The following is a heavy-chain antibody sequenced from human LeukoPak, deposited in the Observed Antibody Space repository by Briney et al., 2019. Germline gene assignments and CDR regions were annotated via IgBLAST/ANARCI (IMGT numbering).Heavy chain of an antibody. Sequence: PSETLSLTCAVYGGSFSGYYWSWIRQPPGKGLEWIGEINHSGSTNYNPSLKSRVTISVDTSKNQFSLKLSSVTAADTAVYYCARSIVVAGIVSDYYYYAMDVWGQGTTVTVSS. J-gene: IGHJ6*02. CDR3: ARSIVVAGIVSDYYYYAMDV. CDR2: INHSGST. V-gene: IGHV4-34*01. D-gene: IGHD6-19*01. CDR1: GGSFSGYY.